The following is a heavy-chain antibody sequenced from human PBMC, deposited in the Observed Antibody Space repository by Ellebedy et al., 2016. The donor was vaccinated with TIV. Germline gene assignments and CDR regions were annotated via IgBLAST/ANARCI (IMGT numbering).Heavy chain of an antibody. CDR2: IFYDGTT. Sequence: MPSETLSLTCTVSGDSIFSSTNYWGWVRQSPGKGLEWVGTIFYDGTTYYNPSLKRRFTISVDTSRNHFSLTLNSVTAADTATYYCARHLGVRAFEYWGPGTMVTVAS. CDR1: GDSIFSSTNY. D-gene: IGHD2/OR15-2a*01. CDR3: ARHLGVRAFEY. V-gene: IGHV4-39*02. J-gene: IGHJ3*01.